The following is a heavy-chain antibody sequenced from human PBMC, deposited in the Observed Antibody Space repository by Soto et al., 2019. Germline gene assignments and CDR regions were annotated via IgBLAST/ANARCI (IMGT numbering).Heavy chain of an antibody. V-gene: IGHV3-21*01. CDR1: GFTFSSYT. D-gene: IGHD5-12*01. J-gene: IGHJ4*02. CDR2: ISSSSSYI. Sequence: EVQLVESGGGLVKPGGSLRLSCAASGFTFSSYTMNWVRQAPGKGLEWVSSISSSSSYIYYADSVKGRFTISRDNAKNSLYLQMNILRAEDTAVYYCARFGYTTEAHWGQGTLVTVSS. CDR3: ARFGYTTEAH.